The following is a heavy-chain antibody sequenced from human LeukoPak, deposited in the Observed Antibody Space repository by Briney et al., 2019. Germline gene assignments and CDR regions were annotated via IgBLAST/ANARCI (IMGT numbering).Heavy chain of an antibody. CDR1: GFTFTSSA. CDR3: AADLSVGPSHYDP. D-gene: IGHD1-26*01. Sequence: ASVKVSCKASGFTFTSSAMQWVRQARGQRLAWIGWIVVGSGNTNYAQKFQERVTITRDMSTSTAYMELSSLRSEDTAVYYCAADLSVGPSHYDPWGQGTLVTVSS. J-gene: IGHJ5*02. CDR2: IVVGSGNT. V-gene: IGHV1-58*02.